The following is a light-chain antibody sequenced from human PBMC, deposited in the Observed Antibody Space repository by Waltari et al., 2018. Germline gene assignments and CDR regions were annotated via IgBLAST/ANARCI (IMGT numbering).Light chain of an antibody. J-gene: IGKJ2*01. Sequence: EIVMTQSPAPLSVSPGEGATLSCRASQSVSSNFAWYQQRPGQAPRLLIYGASTRATGIPARFSGSGSGTEFTLTISSLQSEDSAVYYCHQYSSWPPMFTFGQGTKLEIK. V-gene: IGKV3-15*01. CDR1: QSVSSN. CDR2: GAS. CDR3: HQYSSWPPMFT.